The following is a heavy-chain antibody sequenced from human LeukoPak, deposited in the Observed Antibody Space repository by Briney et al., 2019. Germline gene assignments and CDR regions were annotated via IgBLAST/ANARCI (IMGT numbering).Heavy chain of an antibody. CDR1: GGSISSYY. CDR3: ARQSYGDYFDY. D-gene: IGHD4-17*01. V-gene: IGHV4-59*08. Sequence: SETLSLTCTVSGGSISSYYWSWIRRPPGKGLEWIGYIYYRGSTSYNPSLKSRVTILVDTSKNQFSLKLSSVTAADTAVYYCARQSYGDYFDYWGQGTLVTVSS. CDR2: IYYRGST. J-gene: IGHJ4*02.